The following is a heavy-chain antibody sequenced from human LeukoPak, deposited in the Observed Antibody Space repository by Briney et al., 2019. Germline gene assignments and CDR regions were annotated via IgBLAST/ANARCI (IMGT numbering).Heavy chain of an antibody. V-gene: IGHV3-9*03. D-gene: IGHD3-22*01. J-gene: IGHJ4*02. CDR3: AKDIGYYDSSGGLDY. CDR2: ISWNSGSI. CDR1: GFTFDDYA. Sequence: PGGSLRLSCAASGFTFDDYAMHWVRHAPGKGLEWVSGISWNSGSIGYADSVKGRFTISRDNAKNSLYLQMNSLRAEDMALYYCAKDIGYYDSSGGLDYWGQGTLVTVSS.